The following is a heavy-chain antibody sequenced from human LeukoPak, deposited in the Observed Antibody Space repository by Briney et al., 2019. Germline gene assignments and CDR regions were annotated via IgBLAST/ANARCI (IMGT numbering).Heavy chain of an antibody. Sequence: GGSLRLSCAASGFTVSSNEMSWVRQAPGKGLEWVSAISGSGGSTYYADSVKGRFTISRDNSKNTLYLQMNSLRAEDTAVYYCAKSSIAARVYYMDVWGKGTTVTVSS. D-gene: IGHD6-6*01. CDR2: ISGSGGST. CDR1: GFTVSSNE. V-gene: IGHV3-23*01. J-gene: IGHJ6*03. CDR3: AKSSIAARVYYMDV.